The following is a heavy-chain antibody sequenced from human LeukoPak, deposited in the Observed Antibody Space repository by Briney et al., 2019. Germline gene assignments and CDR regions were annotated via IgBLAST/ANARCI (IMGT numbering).Heavy chain of an antibody. J-gene: IGHJ4*02. Sequence: GGSLRLSCAASGFPFSDYYMSWIRQAPGKGLEWVSYISSSGDTIYYADPVKGRFTISRDNAKNSVHLQMNSLRAEDTAVYYCARVVHYGSGPAVGWGQGTLVTVSS. CDR3: ARVVHYGSGPAVG. D-gene: IGHD3-10*01. V-gene: IGHV3-11*01. CDR2: ISSSGDTI. CDR1: GFPFSDYY.